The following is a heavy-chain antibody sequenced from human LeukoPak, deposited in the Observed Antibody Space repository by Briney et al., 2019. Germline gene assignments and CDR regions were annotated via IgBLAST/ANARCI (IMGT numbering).Heavy chain of an antibody. V-gene: IGHV1-18*01. D-gene: IGHD3-22*01. CDR2: ISAYNGNT. J-gene: IGHJ4*02. CDR1: GYTFTSYG. Sequence: GASVKVSCKASGYTFTSYGISLVRQAPGQGLEWMGWISAYNGNTNYAQKLQGRVTMTTDTSTSTAYMELRGLRSDDTAMYYCARAKYYYDSSGLRSSYFDYWGQGTLVTVSS. CDR3: ARAKYYYDSSGLRSSYFDY.